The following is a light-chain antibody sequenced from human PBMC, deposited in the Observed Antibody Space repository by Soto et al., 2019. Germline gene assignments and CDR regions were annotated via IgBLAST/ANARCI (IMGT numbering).Light chain of an antibody. Sequence: ERVMTQSPATLSVSPGARATLSCSASQSISSNLAWYQQKPGQAPRLLIYGASTRATGIPARFSGIGSGTDFTLPLSSLEPEEFAVYDCQQHLGRHTCGQGTKLDIK. V-gene: IGKV3D-15*01. CDR3: QQHLGRHT. CDR1: QSISSN. CDR2: GAS. J-gene: IGKJ1*01.